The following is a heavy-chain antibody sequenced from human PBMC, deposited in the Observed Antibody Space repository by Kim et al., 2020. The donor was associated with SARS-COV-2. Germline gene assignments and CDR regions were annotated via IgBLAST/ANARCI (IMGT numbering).Heavy chain of an antibody. J-gene: IGHJ4*02. CDR3: AKVSAFLEWLSFDY. D-gene: IGHD3-3*01. Sequence: ADSVKGRFTISRDNSKNRLYLQMSRLIAEDTAVYYCAKVSAFLEWLSFDYWGQGTLVTVSS. V-gene: IGHV3-23*01.